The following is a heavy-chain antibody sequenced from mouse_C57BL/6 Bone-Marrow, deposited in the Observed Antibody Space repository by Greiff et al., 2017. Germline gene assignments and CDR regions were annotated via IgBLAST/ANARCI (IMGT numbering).Heavy chain of an antibody. D-gene: IGHD2-3*01. J-gene: IGHJ3*01. CDR2: IDPSDSYT. Sequence: VQLQQPGAELVMPGASVKLSCKASGYTFTSYWMHWVKQRPGQGLEWIGEIDPSDSYTNYNQKFKGKSTLTVDKSSSTAYMQLSSLTSEDSAGYYCARSPRWVLVAYWGQGTRVTVSA. CDR1: GYTFTSYW. V-gene: IGHV1-69*01. CDR3: ARSPRWVLVAY.